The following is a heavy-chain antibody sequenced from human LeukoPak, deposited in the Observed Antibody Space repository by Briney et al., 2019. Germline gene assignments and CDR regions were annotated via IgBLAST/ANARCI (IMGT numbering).Heavy chain of an antibody. V-gene: IGHV1-46*01. CDR3: ARDGYNLVPAYGMDV. CDR2: INPSGGST. D-gene: IGHD5-24*01. Sequence: ASVKVSCKASGYTFTSYYMHWVRRAPGQGLEWMGIINPSGGSTSYAQKFQGRVTMTRDTSTSTVYMELSSLRSEDTAVYYCARDGYNLVPAYGMDVWGQGTTVTVSS. CDR1: GYTFTSYY. J-gene: IGHJ6*02.